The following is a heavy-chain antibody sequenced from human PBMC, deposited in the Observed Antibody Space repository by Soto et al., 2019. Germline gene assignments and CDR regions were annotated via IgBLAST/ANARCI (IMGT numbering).Heavy chain of an antibody. CDR3: AKVRFSGSGSYYTPLFDY. CDR1: GFTFSSYA. Sequence: EVQLLESGGGLVQPGGSLRLSCAASGFTFSSYAMSWVRQAPGKGLEWVSAISGSGGSTYYADSVKGRFTISRDNSKNTLYLQMNSLRAENTAVYYCAKVRFSGSGSYYTPLFDYWGQGTLVTVSS. J-gene: IGHJ4*02. CDR2: ISGSGGST. D-gene: IGHD3-10*01. V-gene: IGHV3-23*01.